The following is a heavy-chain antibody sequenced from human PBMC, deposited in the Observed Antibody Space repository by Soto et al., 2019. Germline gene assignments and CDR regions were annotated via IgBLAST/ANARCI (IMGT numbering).Heavy chain of an antibody. J-gene: IGHJ4*02. Sequence: QVQLVQSGAEVKKPGSSVKVSCKASGGTFSSYAISWVRQAPGQGLEWMGGIIPIFGTANYAQKFQGRVTSTADESTSKDYMELVSLRSEDTAVYYCARDLLSHTAARGYYWGQGTLVTVSS. D-gene: IGHD6-6*01. CDR1: GGTFSSYA. V-gene: IGHV1-69*01. CDR2: IIPIFGTA. CDR3: ARDLLSHTAARGYY.